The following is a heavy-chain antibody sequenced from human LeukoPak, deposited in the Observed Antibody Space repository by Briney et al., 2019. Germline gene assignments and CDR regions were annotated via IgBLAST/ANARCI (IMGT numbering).Heavy chain of an antibody. CDR3: AXXXXXXXSGYLEPYYMDV. CDR1: GGSISSYY. J-gene: IGHJ6*03. D-gene: IGHD3-3*01. Sequence: SETLSLTCTVSGGSISSYYWSWIRQPPGKGLEWIGYIYYSGSTNYNPSLKSRVTISVDTSKNQFSLKLSSVTAADTAVYYCAXXXXXXXSGYLEPYYMDVWGKGTTVTVSS. V-gene: IGHV4-59*01. CDR2: IYYSGST.